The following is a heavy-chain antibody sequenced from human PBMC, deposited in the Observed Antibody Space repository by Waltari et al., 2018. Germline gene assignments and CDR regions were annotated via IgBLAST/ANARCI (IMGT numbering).Heavy chain of an antibody. CDR2: IYYSGST. J-gene: IGHJ4*02. CDR1: GGSISSSSYY. CDR3: ASRRHSSSWFEDY. Sequence: QLQLQESGPGLVKPSETLSLTCTVSGGSISSSSYYWGWIRQPPGKGLEWIGSIYYSGSTYYNPSLKSRVTISVDTSKNQFSLKLSSVTAADTAVYYCASRRHSSSWFEDYWGQGTLVTVSS. D-gene: IGHD6-13*01. V-gene: IGHV4-39*07.